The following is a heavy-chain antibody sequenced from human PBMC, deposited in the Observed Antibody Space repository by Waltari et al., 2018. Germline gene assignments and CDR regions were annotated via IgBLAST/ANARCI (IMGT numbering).Heavy chain of an antibody. CDR2: IIPIFGTA. Sequence: QVQLVQSGAEGKKPGSSVNVSCTASGSTFSSYAISCVRQAPGQGLEWMGRIIPIFGTANYAQKFQGRVTITADKSTSTAYMELSSLRSEDTAVYYCARGIRWAQMYDAFDIWGQGTMVTVSS. CDR1: GSTFSSYA. J-gene: IGHJ3*02. CDR3: ARGIRWAQMYDAFDI. V-gene: IGHV1-69*08. D-gene: IGHD6-13*01.